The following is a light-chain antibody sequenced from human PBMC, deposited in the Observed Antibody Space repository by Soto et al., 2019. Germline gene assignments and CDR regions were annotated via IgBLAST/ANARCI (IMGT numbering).Light chain of an antibody. Sequence: EIVLTQSPATLSVSPGDLVTLSCRSSQSLTRNLAWYQHKPGQSPRLLIYGGSARATWIPARFSGGGSGADYTPTIMCLQSAVFGVDDCQHYDNWPRTFGQGTTVEIK. J-gene: IGKJ1*01. V-gene: IGKV3-15*01. CDR1: QSLTRN. CDR2: GGS. CDR3: QHYDNWPRT.